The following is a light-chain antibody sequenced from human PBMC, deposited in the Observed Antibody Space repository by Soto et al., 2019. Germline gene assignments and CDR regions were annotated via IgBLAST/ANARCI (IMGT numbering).Light chain of an antibody. CDR3: YSYAGRSIPWV. CDR1: TNDVGSYNY. CDR2: EVS. V-gene: IGLV2-14*01. J-gene: IGLJ3*02. Sequence: QSALTQPASVSGSPGQSITISCTGTTNDVGSYNYVSWYQQHPGKAPKLMIYEVSYRPSGVSNRFSGSKSGNTASLTISGLQAEDEADYYCYSYAGRSIPWVFGGGTKLTVL.